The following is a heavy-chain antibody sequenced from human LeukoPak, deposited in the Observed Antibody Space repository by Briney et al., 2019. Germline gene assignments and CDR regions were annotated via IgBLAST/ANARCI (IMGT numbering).Heavy chain of an antibody. CDR3: ARAGSRATNDAFDI. CDR1: GGSISSGGYS. CDR2: IYHSGST. D-gene: IGHD1-26*01. J-gene: IGHJ3*02. Sequence: KPSETRSLTCAVSGGSISSGGYSWSWIRQPPGKGLEWIGYIYHSGSTYYNPSLKSRVTISVDRSKNQFSLKLSSVTAADTAVYYCARAGSRATNDAFDIWGQGTMVTVSS. V-gene: IGHV4-30-2*01.